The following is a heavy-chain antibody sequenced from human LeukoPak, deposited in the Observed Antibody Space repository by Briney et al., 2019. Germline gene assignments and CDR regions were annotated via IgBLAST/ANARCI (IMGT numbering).Heavy chain of an antibody. J-gene: IGHJ4*02. CDR3: ARAQGGSYDY. CDR1: EFTFSSYG. Sequence: GGSLRLSCAASEFTFSSYGMNWVRQAPGKGLEWVSSISSSSSYIYYADSVKGRFTISRDNAKNSLYLQMNSLRAEDTAVYYCARAQGGSYDYWGQGTLVTVSS. D-gene: IGHD1-26*01. CDR2: ISSSSSYI. V-gene: IGHV3-21*01.